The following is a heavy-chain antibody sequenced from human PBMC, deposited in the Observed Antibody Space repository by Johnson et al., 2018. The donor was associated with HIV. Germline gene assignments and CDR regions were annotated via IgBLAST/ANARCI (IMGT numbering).Heavy chain of an antibody. D-gene: IGHD1-7*01. CDR2: IRYDGSNK. J-gene: IGHJ3*02. V-gene: IGHV3-30*02. Sequence: QVQLVESGGGVVQPWGSLRLSCAASGFTFRSYGMHWVRQAPGKGLEWVAFIRYDGSNKYYADSVKDRFTISRDNSKNTLYLQMNSLRPEDTAVYYCARDNREWQTGTKGDAFDIWGQGTMVTVSS. CDR1: GFTFRSYG. CDR3: ARDNREWQTGTKGDAFDI.